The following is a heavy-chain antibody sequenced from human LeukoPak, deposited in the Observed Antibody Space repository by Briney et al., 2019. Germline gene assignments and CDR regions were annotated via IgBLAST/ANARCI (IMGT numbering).Heavy chain of an antibody. CDR1: GYTFTGYY. J-gene: IGHJ4*02. CDR3: ARARITYYYDSSGYYSLFH. D-gene: IGHD3-22*01. Sequence: ASVKVSCKASGYTFTGYYMHWVRQAPGQGREWMGRINPNSGGTNYAQKFQGRVTMTRDTSISTAYMELSRLRSDDTAVYYCARARITYYYDSSGYYSLFHWGQGTLVTASS. CDR2: INPNSGGT. V-gene: IGHV1-2*06.